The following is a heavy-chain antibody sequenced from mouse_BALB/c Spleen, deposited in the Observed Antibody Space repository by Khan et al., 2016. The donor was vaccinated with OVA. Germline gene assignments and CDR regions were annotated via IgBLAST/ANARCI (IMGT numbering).Heavy chain of an antibody. CDR1: GYTFTNYW. CDR2: IYPGDGRV. D-gene: IGHD2-10*01. Sequence: QVQLQQSGAELVKPGASVKLSCKASGYTFTNYWVHWVKQGPGQGLEWIGEIYPGDGRVNYNEKFKNKASLTVDRSSRTAYMQLSSLTSEDSAVYYCERNAYFGNYFDYWGQGTTLTVSS. V-gene: IGHV1S81*02. J-gene: IGHJ2*01. CDR3: ERNAYFGNYFDY.